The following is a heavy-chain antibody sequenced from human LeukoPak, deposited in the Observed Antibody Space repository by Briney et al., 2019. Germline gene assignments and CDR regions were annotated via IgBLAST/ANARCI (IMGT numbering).Heavy chain of an antibody. V-gene: IGHV3-23*01. Sequence: GSLRLSCAASGFTFSSYAMSWVRPAPGKGLAWVSAISGSGGSTYYADSVKGRFTISRDNSKNTLYLQMNSLRAEDTAVYYCAKFKWGFGELYDYWGQGTLVTVSS. CDR3: AKFKWGFGELYDY. CDR2: ISGSGGST. J-gene: IGHJ4*02. CDR1: GFTFSSYA. D-gene: IGHD3-10*01.